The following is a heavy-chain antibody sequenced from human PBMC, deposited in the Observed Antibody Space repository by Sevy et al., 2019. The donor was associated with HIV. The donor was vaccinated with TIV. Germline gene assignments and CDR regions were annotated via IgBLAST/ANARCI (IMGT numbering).Heavy chain of an antibody. V-gene: IGHV3-48*03. Sequence: GGSLRLSCAASGFSFTSYEINWVRQAPGKGLEWVSYISSRVTTIYYADSVKGRFTISRDNAKNSLFLQMNSLRADDTAVYYCARTGIGISGLTGAMDVWGQRTTATVSS. CDR1: GFSFTSYE. CDR2: ISSRVTTI. J-gene: IGHJ6*02. D-gene: IGHD2-15*01. CDR3: ARTGIGISGLTGAMDV.